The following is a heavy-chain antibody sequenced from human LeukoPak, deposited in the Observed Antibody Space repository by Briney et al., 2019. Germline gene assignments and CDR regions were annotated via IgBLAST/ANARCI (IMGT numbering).Heavy chain of an antibody. V-gene: IGHV1-46*01. CDR2: INPRGGST. D-gene: IGHD4-23*01. CDR1: GYTFTSHF. J-gene: IGHJ4*02. CDR3: ARALRGNSYLDY. Sequence: ASVKVSCKASGYTFTSHFMHWVRQAPGQGLEWMGIINPRGGSTSYTQKFQGRVTMTRDTSTSTVYMELSSLRSEDTAVYYCARALRGNSYLDYWGQGTLVTVSS.